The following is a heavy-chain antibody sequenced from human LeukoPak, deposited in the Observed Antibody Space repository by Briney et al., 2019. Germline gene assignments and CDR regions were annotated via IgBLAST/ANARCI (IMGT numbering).Heavy chain of an antibody. V-gene: IGHV3-20*04. CDR2: INWNGGST. J-gene: IGHJ4*02. CDR3: ARAPGYYDFWSGYDGEYFDY. Sequence: PGGSLRLPCAASGFTFDDYGMSWVRQAPGKGLEWVSGINWNGGSTGYADSVKGRFTISRDNAKNSLYLQMNSLRAEDTALYYCARAPGYYDFWSGYDGEYFDYWGQGTLVTVSS. D-gene: IGHD3-3*01. CDR1: GFTFDDYG.